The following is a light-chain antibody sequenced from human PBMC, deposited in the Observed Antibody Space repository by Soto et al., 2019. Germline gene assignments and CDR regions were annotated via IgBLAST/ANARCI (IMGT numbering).Light chain of an antibody. CDR2: EVS. CDR3: SSCASSSTLVV. J-gene: IGLJ2*01. CDR1: SSDVGGYNY. Sequence: QSALTQPASVSGSPGQSITISCTGTSSDVGGYNYVSWYQQHPGKAPKLMIYEVSNRPSGVSNRFSGSKSGNTASLTISGLQAEDEADYYCSSCASSSTLVVFGGGTKVTVL. V-gene: IGLV2-14*01.